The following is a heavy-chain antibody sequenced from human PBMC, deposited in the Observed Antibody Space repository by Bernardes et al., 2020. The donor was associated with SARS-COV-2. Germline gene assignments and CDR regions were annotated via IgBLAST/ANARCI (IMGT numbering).Heavy chain of an antibody. J-gene: IGHJ4*02. CDR3: ARSKAGSSSWFYYFDY. V-gene: IGHV3-30-3*01. Sequence: GGSLRLSCAASGFTFNTYSIHWVRQAPGKGLEWVAVISDDGSNKEDADSVKGRFTISRDNSKNTVYLQMNSLRAEDTAVYYCARSKAGSSSWFYYFDYLGQGTLVTVSS. CDR2: ISDDGSNK. D-gene: IGHD6-13*01. CDR1: GFTFNTYS.